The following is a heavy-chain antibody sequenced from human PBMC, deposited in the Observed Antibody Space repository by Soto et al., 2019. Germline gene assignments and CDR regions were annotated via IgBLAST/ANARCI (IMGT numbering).Heavy chain of an antibody. CDR3: AKDSHLFGYDSSDYYFAS. V-gene: IGHV3-30*15. CDR2: ISYDGRRQ. CDR1: GFTFSSYG. J-gene: IGHJ4*02. D-gene: IGHD3-22*01. Sequence: QVQLVQSGGGVVQPGRSLRLSCSDSGFTFSSYGMHWVRQAPGKGHEWVAVISYDGRRQYYADSFKGRFTISRDNSKNTLFLQMSRLGEEDTAVYYCAKDSHLFGYDSSDYYFASWGQGSLVTVSA.